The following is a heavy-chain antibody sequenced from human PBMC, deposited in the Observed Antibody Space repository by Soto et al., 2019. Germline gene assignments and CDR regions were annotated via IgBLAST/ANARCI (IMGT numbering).Heavy chain of an antibody. V-gene: IGHV3-23*01. J-gene: IGHJ4*02. CDR2: ISSSGDIP. CDR1: GFTFTTYA. D-gene: IGHD4-17*01. CDR3: AKVNSIVGDGDHDY. Sequence: EVQLLESGGGLVQPGGSLRLSCAASGFTFTTYAMSWVRQPPGKGLEWVSGISSSGDIPYYTDSVKGRFTISRDQSKKTVYLQMNSLRAEDTALYYCAKVNSIVGDGDHDYWGQGTLVSVSS.